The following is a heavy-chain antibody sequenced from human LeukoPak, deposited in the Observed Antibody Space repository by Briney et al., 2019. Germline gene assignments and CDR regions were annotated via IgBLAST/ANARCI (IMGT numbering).Heavy chain of an antibody. CDR1: SGSISSDY. CDR3: ARLEYYYDSSGYYPYYFDY. CDR2: IYYSGTT. V-gene: IGHV4-59*01. D-gene: IGHD3-22*01. J-gene: IGHJ4*02. Sequence: SETLSLTCIVSSGSISSDYWSWIRQPPGKGLEWIGYIYYSGTTNYNPSLKSRVTMSVDTSKKQFSLKLSSMTAADTAVYYCARLEYYYDSSGYYPYYFDYWGQGTLVTVSS.